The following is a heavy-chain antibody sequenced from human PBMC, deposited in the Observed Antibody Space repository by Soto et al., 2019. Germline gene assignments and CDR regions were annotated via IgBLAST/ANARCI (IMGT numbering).Heavy chain of an antibody. V-gene: IGHV1-3*01. CDR1: GYTFTSYA. CDR2: INAVLGKA. D-gene: IGHD2-2*01. CDR3: AREGLVLVPTTVNSDYYYYAKDV. J-gene: IGHJ6*02. Sequence: ASVKVSCKASGYTFTSYAMHWVRQAPGQRLECMGRINAVLGKANYAQKFQGRVTITADKSTSTAYMELSSLRSDDTAVYYCAREGLVLVPTTVNSDYYYYAKDVWGQGTTVTV.